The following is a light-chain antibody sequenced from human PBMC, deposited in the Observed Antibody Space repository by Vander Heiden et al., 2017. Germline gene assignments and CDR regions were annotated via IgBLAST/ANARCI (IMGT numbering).Light chain of an antibody. CDR3: ASYTASDTLV. J-gene: IGLJ3*02. CDR2: DVS. CDR1: TSDVGAYNN. Sequence: SDLPPPASVSRCHGQSVTISCTGTTSDVGAYNNVSWYRQDPGKAPKLMIYDVSNRPSGVSHRFSGSKSGNTASLTLSGLQADDEADYYCASYTASDTLVFGGGTRLTVL. V-gene: IGLV2-14*03.